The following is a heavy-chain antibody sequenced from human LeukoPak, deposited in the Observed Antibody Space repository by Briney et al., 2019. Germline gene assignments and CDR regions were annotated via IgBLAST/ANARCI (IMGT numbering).Heavy chain of an antibody. Sequence: GGSLRLSCAASGFTFSSYAMSWVRQAPGKGLEWVSAISGSGGSTYYADSVKGRFTISRDNSKNTLYLQMNSLRAEDTAVYYCAKVLLGGVVIANYFDYWGQGTLVTVSS. D-gene: IGHD3-3*01. CDR2: ISGSGGST. CDR3: AKVLLGGVVIANYFDY. V-gene: IGHV3-23*01. J-gene: IGHJ4*02. CDR1: GFTFSSYA.